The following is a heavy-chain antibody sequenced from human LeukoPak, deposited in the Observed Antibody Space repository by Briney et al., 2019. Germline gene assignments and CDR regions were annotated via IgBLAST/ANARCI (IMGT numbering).Heavy chain of an antibody. D-gene: IGHD3-22*01. CDR3: ARGFSDYDGSDYAFSYY. V-gene: IGHV1-8*01. Sequence: ASVKVSCKASGYTFTTYDLTWVRQAPGQGLEWMGWMNPNSGDTGYAQKFQGRVTLTRDTSISTAYMELSSLRSEDTAVYYCARGFSDYDGSDYAFSYYWGQGTLVTVSS. CDR2: MNPNSGDT. J-gene: IGHJ4*02. CDR1: GYTFTTYD.